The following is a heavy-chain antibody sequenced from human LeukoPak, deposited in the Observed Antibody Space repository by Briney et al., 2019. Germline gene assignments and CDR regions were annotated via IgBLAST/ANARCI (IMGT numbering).Heavy chain of an antibody. J-gene: IGHJ4*02. V-gene: IGHV3-48*04. CDR2: ISSNGSTI. CDR3: AMRGDY. Sequence: GGSLRLSCAASGFTFSSYWTSWVRQAPGRGLEWVSYISSNGSTIYYADSVTGRFTISRDNAKNSLYLQMDSLRAEDTAAYYCAMRGDYWGQGTLVTVSS. CDR1: GFTFSSYW.